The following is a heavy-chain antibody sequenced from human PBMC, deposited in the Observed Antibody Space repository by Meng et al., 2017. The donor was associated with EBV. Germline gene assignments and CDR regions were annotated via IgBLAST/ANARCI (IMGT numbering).Heavy chain of an antibody. V-gene: IGHV1-69*01. J-gene: IGHJ4*02. CDR3: ASESGRGYTPDY. Sequence: VQEVQSAAEGKKPGSSVKVSCKTSGGPFRYYAISWVRQAPGQGLEWLGGFLPRLGAPNYAQKFHGRVKITADESTSTHYMDLSSLRSEDTAIYYCASESGRGYTPDYWGQGTLVTVSS. D-gene: IGHD3-10*01. CDR2: FLPRLGAP. CDR1: GGPFRYYA.